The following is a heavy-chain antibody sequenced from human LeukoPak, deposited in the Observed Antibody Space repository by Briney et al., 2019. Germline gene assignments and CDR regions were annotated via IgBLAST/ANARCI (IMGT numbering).Heavy chain of an antibody. CDR2: VFYSGTT. J-gene: IGHJ4*02. Sequence: SETLSLTCNVSGGYITTTNDYWAWIRQPPGKGLEWIASVFYSGTTYYNPSLKSRVVISMDTSRKQISLRLSSVTATDTAIYYCARRSRLYKHETTGYHDSWGQGTLVTVSS. D-gene: IGHD3-9*01. V-gene: IGHV4-39*01. CDR3: ARRSRLYKHETTGYHDS. CDR1: GGYITTTNDY.